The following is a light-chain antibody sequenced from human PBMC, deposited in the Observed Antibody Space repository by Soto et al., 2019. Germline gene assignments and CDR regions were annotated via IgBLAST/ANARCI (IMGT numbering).Light chain of an antibody. CDR3: QSSDSSGRYHYV. CDR2: KDN. V-gene: IGLV3-25*02. J-gene: IGLJ1*01. CDR1: ALPKQY. Sequence: SSQLTQPPSVSVSPGQTARITCSGDALPKQYAYWYQQKPGQAPVVVIYKDNERPSGIPERFSGSTSGTTVTLTISGVQAEDEADYFCQSSDSSGRYHYVFRSGTKV.